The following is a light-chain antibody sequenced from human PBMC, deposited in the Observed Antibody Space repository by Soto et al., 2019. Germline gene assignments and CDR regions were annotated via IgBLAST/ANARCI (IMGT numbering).Light chain of an antibody. V-gene: IGLV2-14*01. CDR2: DVS. CDR1: SRDVGGYNY. Sequence: QSVLTQPASVSGSPGQAITISCTGTSRDVGGYNYVSWYQQHPGKAPKLMIYDVSNRPSGVSNRFSGSKSGNTASLTISGLQAEDEADYYCSSYTSSSTLHVFGPGTKVTVL. J-gene: IGLJ1*01. CDR3: SSYTSSSTLHV.